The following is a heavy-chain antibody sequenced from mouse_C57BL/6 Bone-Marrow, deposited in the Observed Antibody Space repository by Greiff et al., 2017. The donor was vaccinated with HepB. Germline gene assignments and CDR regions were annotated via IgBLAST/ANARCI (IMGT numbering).Heavy chain of an antibody. Sequence: QVQLQQSGAELVRPGASVTLSCKASGYTFTDYEMHWVKQTPVHGLEWIGAIDPETGGTAYNQKFKGKAILTADKSSSTAYMELRSLTSEDSAVYYCTREVLRSFDYWGQGTALTVSS. D-gene: IGHD1-1*01. CDR2: IDPETGGT. J-gene: IGHJ2*01. CDR3: TREVLRSFDY. V-gene: IGHV1-15*01. CDR1: GYTFTDYE.